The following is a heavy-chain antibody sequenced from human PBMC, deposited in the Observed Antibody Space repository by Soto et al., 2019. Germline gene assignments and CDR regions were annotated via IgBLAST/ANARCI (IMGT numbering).Heavy chain of an antibody. D-gene: IGHD2-8*01. Sequence: PGGSLRLSCAACAFTFSSYAMSWFRQAPGKGLEWVGRIKSNTDGGTTEYAAPVKGRFTISRDDSKNMLNLQMNSLKTEDTAVYYCLLVWYGMDVWGQGTTVTVSS. V-gene: IGHV3-15*01. CDR1: AFTFSSYA. CDR2: IKSNTDGGTT. CDR3: LLVWYGMDV. J-gene: IGHJ6*02.